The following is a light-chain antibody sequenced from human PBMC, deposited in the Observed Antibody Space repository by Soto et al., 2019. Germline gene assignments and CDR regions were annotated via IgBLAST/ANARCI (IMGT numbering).Light chain of an antibody. CDR1: SSDVGNYNY. CDR3: SSYTSSSTLV. J-gene: IGLJ1*01. Sequence: QSALTQPASVSGSPGQSITISCTGTSSDVGNYNYVSWYPQHPGKAPKLMIYEVSNRPSGVSNRFSGSKSGNPASLTISGLQAEDEADYYCSSYTSSSTLVFGTGTKVTVL. CDR2: EVS. V-gene: IGLV2-14*01.